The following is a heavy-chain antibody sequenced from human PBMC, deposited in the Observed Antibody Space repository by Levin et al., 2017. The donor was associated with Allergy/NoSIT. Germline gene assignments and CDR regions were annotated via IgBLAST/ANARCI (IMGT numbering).Heavy chain of an antibody. CDR2: ISDDGSSE. D-gene: IGHD1-1*01. CDR3: VREIAEEGT. J-gene: IGHJ4*02. V-gene: IGHV3-30-3*01. CDR1: GFAFSTYT. Sequence: GESLKISCAASGFAFSTYTMNWVRQAPGKGLEWVGVISDDGSSEFYIDSVKGRFTISRDNSKNRLYLQMDSLRAEDTALYYCVREIAEEGTWGQGTLVIVSS.